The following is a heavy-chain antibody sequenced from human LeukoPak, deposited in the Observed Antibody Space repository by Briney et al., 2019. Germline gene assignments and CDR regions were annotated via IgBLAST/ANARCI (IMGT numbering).Heavy chain of an antibody. V-gene: IGHV4-59*01. CDR3: ARVESSGWYSLDY. D-gene: IGHD6-19*01. Sequence: PSETLSLTCTVSGGSISSYYWSWIRQPRGKGLEWIGYIYYSGSTNYNPSLKSRVTISVDTSKNQFSLKLSSVTAADTAVYYCARVESSGWYSLDYWGQGTLVTVSS. J-gene: IGHJ4*02. CDR2: IYYSGST. CDR1: GGSISSYY.